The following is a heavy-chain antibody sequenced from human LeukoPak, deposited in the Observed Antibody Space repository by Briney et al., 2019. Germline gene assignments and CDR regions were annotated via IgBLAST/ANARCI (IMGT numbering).Heavy chain of an antibody. CDR1: GGTFSSYA. CDR3: ARSSANIVVVPAAIDY. V-gene: IGHV1-69*04. CDR2: IIPILGIA. J-gene: IGHJ4*02. Sequence: SVKVSCKASGGTFSSYAISWVRQAPGQGLEWMGRIIPILGIANYAQKFQGRVTITADKSTSTAYMELSSLRSEDTAVYYCARSSANIVVVPAAIDYWGQGTLVTVSS. D-gene: IGHD2-2*01.